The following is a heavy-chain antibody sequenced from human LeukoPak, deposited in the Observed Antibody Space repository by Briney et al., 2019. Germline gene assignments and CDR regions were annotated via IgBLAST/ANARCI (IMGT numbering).Heavy chain of an antibody. CDR1: GFTFSNYG. J-gene: IGHJ4*02. V-gene: IGHV3-23*01. CDR2: IRGSGGGT. D-gene: IGHD2-21*02. CDR3: VKARMPHCGTDCLES. Sequence: GESLRLSCAASGFTFSNYGMSWVRQAPGKGLEWVSVIRGSGGGTYYADSVKGRFTISRDNSKNTVYLQMNSLRAEDTAVYYCVKARMPHCGTDCLESWGQGTLVTVSP.